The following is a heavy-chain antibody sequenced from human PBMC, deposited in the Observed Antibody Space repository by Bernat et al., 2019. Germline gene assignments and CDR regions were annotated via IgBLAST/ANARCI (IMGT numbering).Heavy chain of an antibody. J-gene: IGHJ6*02. CDR1: GFTFSSYG. CDR2: IWYDGSNK. Sequence: QVQLVESGGGVVQPGRSLRLSCAASGFTFSSYGMHWVRQAPGKGLEWVAVIWYDGSNKYYADSVKCRFTISRDNSKNTLYLQMNSLRAEDTAVYYCARDVSRNNYYYYGMDVWGQGTTVTVSS. V-gene: IGHV3-33*01. CDR3: ARDVSRNNYYYYGMDV.